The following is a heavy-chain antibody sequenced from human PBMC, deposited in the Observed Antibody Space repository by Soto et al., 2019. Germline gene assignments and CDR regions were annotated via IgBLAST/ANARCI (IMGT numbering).Heavy chain of an antibody. Sequence: QLQLQESGSGLVRPSETLSLTCTVSGGSISSGGDSCSWIRQAPGKGLEWIGYTYHSGSAIYNPSLKSRVTMSADRSKNQFSLRLNSVTAADTAVYYCARAQIPHWFDPWGQGILVTVSP. D-gene: IGHD2-21*01. CDR1: GGSISSGGDS. CDR2: TYHSGSA. J-gene: IGHJ5*02. CDR3: ARAQIPHWFDP. V-gene: IGHV4-30-2*01.